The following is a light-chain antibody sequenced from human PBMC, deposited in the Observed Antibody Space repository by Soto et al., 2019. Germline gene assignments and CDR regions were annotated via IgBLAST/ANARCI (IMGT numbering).Light chain of an antibody. V-gene: IGLV1-44*01. CDR2: TDN. Sequence: QSVLTQPPSASGTPGQRVTISCSGSSSNIGINTVNCYQHVPGTAPKLLIYTDNQRPSGVPDRFSGSKSGTSASLAISGLQSEDEADYYCAAWDDSVNGLYVFATGTKVTV. CDR1: SSNIGINT. CDR3: AAWDDSVNGLYV. J-gene: IGLJ1*01.